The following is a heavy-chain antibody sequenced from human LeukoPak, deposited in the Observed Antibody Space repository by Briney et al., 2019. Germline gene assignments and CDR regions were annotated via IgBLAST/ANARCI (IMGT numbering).Heavy chain of an antibody. CDR1: GGSISTNMW. CDR3: ARDSSIVGTTGAFDI. Sequence: SGTLSLTCTVSGGSISTNMWWSWVRQTPGKGLEWIGEIYHSGSTNYNPSLKSRVTISLDKSKNQFSLKLSSVTAADTAAYYCARDSSIVGTTGAFDIWGQGTMVTVSS. V-gene: IGHV4-4*02. J-gene: IGHJ3*02. D-gene: IGHD1-26*01. CDR2: IYHSGST.